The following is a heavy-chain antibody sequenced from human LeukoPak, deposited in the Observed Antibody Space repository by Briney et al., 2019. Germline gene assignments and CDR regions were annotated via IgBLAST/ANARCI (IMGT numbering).Heavy chain of an antibody. Sequence: ASVKVSCKASGYTFTGYYMHWVRQAPGQGLEWMGWINPNSGGTNYAQKFQGRVTMTRDTSISTAYMELSRLRSDDTAVYYCARDSYYDFWSGSLYYYMDVWGKGTTVTVSS. D-gene: IGHD3-3*01. V-gene: IGHV1-2*02. CDR3: ARDSYYDFWSGSLYYYMDV. CDR1: GYTFTGYY. CDR2: INPNSGGT. J-gene: IGHJ6*03.